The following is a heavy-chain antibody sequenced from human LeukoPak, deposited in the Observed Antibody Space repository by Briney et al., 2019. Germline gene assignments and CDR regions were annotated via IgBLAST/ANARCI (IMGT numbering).Heavy chain of an antibody. CDR1: GFTFSNTW. V-gene: IGHV3-15*01. CDR3: STGAGDN. Sequence: GSLRLSCAASGFTFSNTWMSWVRQAPGKGLEWVGLIKTNTDGGTTDYAAPVKGRFAISRDDSKNTMYLQMNSLKTEDTAVYYCSTGAGDNWGQGTLVTVSS. D-gene: IGHD1-14*01. J-gene: IGHJ4*02. CDR2: IKTNTDGGTT.